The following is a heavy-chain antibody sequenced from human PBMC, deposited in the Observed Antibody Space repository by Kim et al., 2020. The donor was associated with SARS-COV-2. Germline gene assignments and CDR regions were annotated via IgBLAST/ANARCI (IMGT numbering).Heavy chain of an antibody. CDR3: AKSRGYAYGMDV. Sequence: YYADSVKGRFTISRDNSKNTLYLQMKSLSAEDTAVYYCAKSRGYAYGMDVWGQGTTVTVSS. D-gene: IGHD5-12*01. V-gene: IGHV3-23*01. J-gene: IGHJ6*02.